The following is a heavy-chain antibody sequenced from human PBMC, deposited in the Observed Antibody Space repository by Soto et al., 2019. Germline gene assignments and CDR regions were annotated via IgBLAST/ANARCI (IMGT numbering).Heavy chain of an antibody. Sequence: SVKVSCKASGGTFSSYAISWVRQAPGQGLEWMGGIIPIFGTANYAQKFQGRVTITADESTSTAYMELSSLRSEDTAVYYCAREAEGQLGIYYFDYWGQGTLVTVSS. V-gene: IGHV1-69*13. CDR1: GGTFSSYA. CDR3: AREAEGQLGIYYFDY. D-gene: IGHD6-6*01. J-gene: IGHJ4*02. CDR2: IIPIFGTA.